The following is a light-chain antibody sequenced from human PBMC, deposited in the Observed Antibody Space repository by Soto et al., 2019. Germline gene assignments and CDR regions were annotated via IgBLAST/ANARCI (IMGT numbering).Light chain of an antibody. CDR3: QQYGSPPQPWT. J-gene: IGKJ1*01. CDR2: GAS. Sequence: EIVLTQSPGTLSLSPGERATLSCRASQSVSSSYLAWYQQKPGQAPRLLIYGASSRAPGIPDRFSGSGSGTDFTLTISRLEPEDFAVYYCQQYGSPPQPWTFGQGTKVEIK. V-gene: IGKV3-20*01. CDR1: QSVSSSY.